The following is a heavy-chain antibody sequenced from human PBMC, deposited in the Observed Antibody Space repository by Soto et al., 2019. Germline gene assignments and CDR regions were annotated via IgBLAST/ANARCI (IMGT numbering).Heavy chain of an antibody. CDR2: ISSNGVGT. D-gene: IGHD6-19*01. V-gene: IGHV3-64*01. CDR3: ARREQSDYYYMDV. J-gene: IGHJ6*03. Sequence: PGGSLRLSCAAPGFSFSNYALDWVRQAPGKVLEYVSGISSNGVGTYYANSVKDRFTISRDNSKNTLYLQMGSLRAEDMAVYYCARREQSDYYYMDVWGKGTSVTVSS. CDR1: GFSFSNYA.